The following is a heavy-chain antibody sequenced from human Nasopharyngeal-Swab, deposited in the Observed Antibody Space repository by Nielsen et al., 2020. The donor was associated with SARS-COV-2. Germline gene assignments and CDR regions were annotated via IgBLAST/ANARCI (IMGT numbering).Heavy chain of an antibody. Sequence: GGSLRLSCAASGFTFSAHYMDWVRQAPGKRLEWVGRSRNKANSYTTEYAASVKGRFTLSRDDSKNSLYLQMSSLRTEDTALYYCARDLSSIWTSGLGVWGQGTTVIVSS. D-gene: IGHD6-13*01. CDR3: ARDLSSIWTSGLGV. CDR2: SRNKANSYTT. CDR1: GFTFSAHY. V-gene: IGHV3-72*01. J-gene: IGHJ6*02.